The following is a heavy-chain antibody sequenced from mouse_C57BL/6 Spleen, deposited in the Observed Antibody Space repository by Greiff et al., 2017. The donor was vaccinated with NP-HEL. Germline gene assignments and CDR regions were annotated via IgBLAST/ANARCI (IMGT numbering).Heavy chain of an antibody. CDR1: GYTFTSYW. CDR3: ARSGGPYFDY. Sequence: QVQLQQPGAELVRPGSSVKLSCKASGYTFTSYWMDWVKQRPGQGLEWIGNIYPSDSETHYNQKFKDKATLTVYKSSSTAYMQLSSLTSEDSAVYYGARSGGPYFDYWGQGTTLTVSS. V-gene: IGHV1-61*01. J-gene: IGHJ2*01. CDR2: IYPSDSET. D-gene: IGHD3-3*01.